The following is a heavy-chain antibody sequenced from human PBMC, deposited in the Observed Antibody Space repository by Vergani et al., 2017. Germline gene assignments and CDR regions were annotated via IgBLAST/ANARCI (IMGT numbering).Heavy chain of an antibody. V-gene: IGHV4-59*01. CDR1: GASINDYY. D-gene: IGHD3-22*01. CDR2: TYYSGST. J-gene: IGHJ3*02. Sequence: QVQLEESGSGLVKPSETLSLICTVSGASINDYYWGWIRQPPGKGLEWIGYTYYSGSTNYNPSLKSRVTISVDTSKNQFSLKLSSVTAADTAVYYCARGQISSGYYDAFDIWGQGTMVTVSS. CDR3: ARGQISSGYYDAFDI.